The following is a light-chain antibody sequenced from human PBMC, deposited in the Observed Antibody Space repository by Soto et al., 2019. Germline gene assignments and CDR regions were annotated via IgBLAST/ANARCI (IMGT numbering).Light chain of an antibody. Sequence: DIQMTQSPSSLSASVGHRVTITCRASQSISSYVDWYQQKPGKPPKLLSYTASRLQSGVPSRFSGSGSGTDFTLTINSLQPDDFATYYCLHSDNIPSFGPATTVGIK. J-gene: IGKJ3*01. V-gene: IGKV1-39*01. CDR2: TAS. CDR3: LHSDNIPS. CDR1: QSISSY.